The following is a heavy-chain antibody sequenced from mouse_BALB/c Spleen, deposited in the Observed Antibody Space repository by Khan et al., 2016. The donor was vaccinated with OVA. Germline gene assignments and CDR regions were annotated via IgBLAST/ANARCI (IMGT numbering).Heavy chain of an antibody. D-gene: IGHD2-3*01. CDR3: ARDGYSLWCAY. Sequence: VQLQQPGAELVRPGALVKLSCKASGFNIKDYYMHWVKQRPEQGLVWIGRIDPENGDTIYDPKFQGKASITSDTSSNTAYLQLSSLTSEDTAVYYCARDGYSLWCAYWGQGTLVTVSA. J-gene: IGHJ3*01. V-gene: IGHV14-1*02. CDR1: GFNIKDYY. CDR2: IDPENGDT.